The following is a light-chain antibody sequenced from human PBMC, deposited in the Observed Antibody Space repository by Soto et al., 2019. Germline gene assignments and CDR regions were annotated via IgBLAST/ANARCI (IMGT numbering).Light chain of an antibody. Sequence: QSVLTQPPSVSGAPGQRVTISCTGSSSNIGAGYDVHWYQQLPGTAPKLLIYGNSNRPSGVPDRFSGSKSGTSASLAITGLQAEDEADFYCQSLDSSLSDYVLGSCPTV. J-gene: IGLJ1*01. CDR3: QSLDSSLSDYV. V-gene: IGLV1-40*01. CDR1: SSNIGAGYD. CDR2: GNS.